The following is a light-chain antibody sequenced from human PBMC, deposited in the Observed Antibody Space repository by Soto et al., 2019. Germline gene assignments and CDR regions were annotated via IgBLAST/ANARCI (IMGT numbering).Light chain of an antibody. Sequence: QSALTQPASVSGSPGQAITISCTGTSSDVGGYTYVSWYQQHPGKAPKFIIYDVSERPSGVPDRFSGSKSGNTASLTVSGLQADDEADYYCSSYSGTNYHYVFGTGTKVTVL. CDR1: SSDVGGYTY. V-gene: IGLV2-8*01. J-gene: IGLJ1*01. CDR2: DVS. CDR3: SSYSGTNYHYV.